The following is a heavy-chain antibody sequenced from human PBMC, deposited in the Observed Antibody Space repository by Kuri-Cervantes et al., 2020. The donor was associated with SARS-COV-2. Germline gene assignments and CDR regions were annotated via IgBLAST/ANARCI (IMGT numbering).Heavy chain of an antibody. D-gene: IGHD5-18*01. CDR1: GYTLTELP. CDR3: ATEGYSIIIWAFAH. CDR2: FDPEQREI. V-gene: IGHV1-24*01. J-gene: IGHJ3*01. Sequence: ASVKVSCKVSGYTLTELPLHWVRQAPGKGLEWMGGFDPEQREIIYAQRFQGRVSMTEDTSTDTAYMELSSLSSEGTAVYYCATEGYSIIIWAFAHWGQGTKVTVSS.